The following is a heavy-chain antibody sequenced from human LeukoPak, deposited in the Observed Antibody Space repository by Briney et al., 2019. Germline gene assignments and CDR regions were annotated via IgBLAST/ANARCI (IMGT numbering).Heavy chain of an antibody. D-gene: IGHD2-15*01. CDR3: AKGPPEYCSGGSCHSGRNWIDP. V-gene: IGHV1-2*02. J-gene: IGHJ5*02. CDR2: INPNSGGA. CDR1: GYTFSAFY. Sequence: GASVKVSCKTSGYTFSAFYMHWVRQAPGQGPEWMGWINPNSGGADYAQKFQGRVTMTRDTSISTAYMALSRLRSDDTAVYYCAKGPPEYCSGGSCHSGRNWIDPWGQGTLVTVSS.